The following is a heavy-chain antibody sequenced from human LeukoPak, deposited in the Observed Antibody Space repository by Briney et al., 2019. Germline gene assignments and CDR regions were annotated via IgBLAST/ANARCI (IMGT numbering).Heavy chain of an antibody. Sequence: SETLSLTCTVSGXSISSYYWNWIRQPPGKGLECIGYIYYSGSTNYNPSLKSRVTISVDTSKNQFSLKVSSVTAADTAVYYCARSKRGYEYYFDYWGQGTLVTVSS. J-gene: IGHJ4*02. CDR1: GXSISSYY. CDR2: IYYSGST. D-gene: IGHD5-12*01. V-gene: IGHV4-59*01. CDR3: ARSKRGYEYYFDY.